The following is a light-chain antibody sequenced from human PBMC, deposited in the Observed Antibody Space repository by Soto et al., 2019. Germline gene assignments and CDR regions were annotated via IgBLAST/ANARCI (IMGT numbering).Light chain of an antibody. Sequence: DIQMTQSPSTLSASVGDRVTITCRASESISSWLAWYQQKPGKAPKLLIYDASSLESGVPSRFSGSGSGTEFTLTIISLQPDDSATYYCQQYDTYWTFGQGTKVEIK. CDR3: QQYDTYWT. CDR1: ESISSW. V-gene: IGKV1-5*01. J-gene: IGKJ1*01. CDR2: DAS.